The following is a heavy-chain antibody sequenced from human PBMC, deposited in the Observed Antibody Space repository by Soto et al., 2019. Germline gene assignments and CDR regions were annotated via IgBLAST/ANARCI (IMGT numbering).Heavy chain of an antibody. V-gene: IGHV4-30-4*01. J-gene: IGHJ6*02. Sequence: LSLTCTVSSCSISSGAYYWSWIRQPPVKGLEWIGYIYYSGNTYYNPSLKRRVAISVDTSKNQFSLEVSSVTAADTAVYYCARALIKLWSHYYYGMDVWGQGTTVTVSS. CDR2: IYYSGNT. CDR3: ARALIKLWSHYYYGMDV. CDR1: SCSISSGAYY. D-gene: IGHD5-18*01.